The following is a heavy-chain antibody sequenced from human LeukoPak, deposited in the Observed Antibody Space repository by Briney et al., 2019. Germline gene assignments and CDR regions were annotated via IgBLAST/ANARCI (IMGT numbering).Heavy chain of an antibody. J-gene: IGHJ4*02. V-gene: IGHV3-21*04. CDR2: ISSSSSYI. CDR1: GFTFSSYS. Sequence: GRSLRLSCAASGFTFSSYSTNWVRQAPGKGLEWVSSISSSSSYIYYADSVKGRFTISRDNSKNTLYLQMNSLRAEDTAVYYCARVLTGYYFDYWGQGALVTVSS. CDR3: ARVLTGYYFDY.